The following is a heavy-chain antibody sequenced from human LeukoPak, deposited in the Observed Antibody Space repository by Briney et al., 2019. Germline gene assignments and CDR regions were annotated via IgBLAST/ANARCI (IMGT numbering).Heavy chain of an antibody. V-gene: IGHV1-2*06. Sequence: ASVKVSCKASGYTFTGYYMHWVRQAPGQGLEWMGRINPNSGGRNYAQKFQGRVTMTRDTSISTAYMELSRLRSDDTAVYYCARDSSSTSAYYYYYMGVWGKGTTVTVSS. J-gene: IGHJ6*03. CDR1: GYTFTGYY. D-gene: IGHD2-2*01. CDR2: INPNSGGR. CDR3: ARDSSSTSAYYYYYMGV.